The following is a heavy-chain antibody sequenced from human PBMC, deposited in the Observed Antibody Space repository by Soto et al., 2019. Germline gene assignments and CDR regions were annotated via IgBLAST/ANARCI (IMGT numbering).Heavy chain of an antibody. V-gene: IGHV1-69*12. D-gene: IGHD5-18*01. Sequence: QVQLVQSGAEVKKPESSVKVSCKAPVGTFSTYAISWVRQAPGQGLEWMGGIIPMFGTANYAQRFQGRVTITADESTNTVYMELSSLRSEDTAVYFCASGIQLWLRRINNGYSGWGQGTLVTVSS. J-gene: IGHJ4*02. CDR3: ASGIQLWLRRINNGYSG. CDR1: VGTFSTYA. CDR2: IIPMFGTA.